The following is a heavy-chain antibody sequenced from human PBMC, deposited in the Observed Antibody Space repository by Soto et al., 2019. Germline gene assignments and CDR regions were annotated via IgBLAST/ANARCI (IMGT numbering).Heavy chain of an antibody. V-gene: IGHV4-59*08. J-gene: IGHJ4*02. D-gene: IGHD6-6*01. CDR3: ARLVRYSSSSGYFDY. Sequence: SETLSLTCTVSGGSISSYYWSWIRQPPGKGLEWIGYIYYSGSTNYNPSLKSRVTISVDTSKNQFSLKLSSVTAADTAVYYCARLVRYSSSSGYFDYWGQGTLVTVSS. CDR2: IYYSGST. CDR1: GGSISSYY.